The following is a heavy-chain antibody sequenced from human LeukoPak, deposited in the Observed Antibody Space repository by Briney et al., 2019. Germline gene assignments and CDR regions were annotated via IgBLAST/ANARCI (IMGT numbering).Heavy chain of an antibody. J-gene: IGHJ1*01. Sequence: ASVKVSCKASGYTFTSYGISWVRQAPGQGLEWMGWINTNTGNPTYAQGFTGRFVFSLDTSVSTAYLQISSLKAEDTAVYYCARGEPSHYGDYPGKHWGQGTLVTVSS. CDR1: GYTFTSYG. CDR3: ARGEPSHYGDYPGKH. CDR2: INTNTGNP. V-gene: IGHV7-4-1*02. D-gene: IGHD4-17*01.